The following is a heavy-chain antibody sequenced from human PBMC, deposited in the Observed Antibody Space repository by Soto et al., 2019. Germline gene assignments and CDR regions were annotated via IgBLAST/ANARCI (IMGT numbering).Heavy chain of an antibody. D-gene: IGHD2-2*03. V-gene: IGHV4-59*08. Sequence: QVHLQESGPGLVKPSETLSLTCTISGSSITNYQWSWIRQPPGKGLEWIGHVYYSGSANYNPTLKSRVTISMDTSKSQFSLNLGSVTAADTAVYFGARHAGSLGYWGQGTLVTVSS. J-gene: IGHJ4*02. CDR3: ARHAGSLGY. CDR2: VYYSGSA. CDR1: GSSITNYQ.